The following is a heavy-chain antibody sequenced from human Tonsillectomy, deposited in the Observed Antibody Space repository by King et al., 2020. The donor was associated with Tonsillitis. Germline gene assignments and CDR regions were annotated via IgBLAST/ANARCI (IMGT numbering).Heavy chain of an antibody. Sequence: QLQESGPGLVKPSETLSLTCTVSGGSIKRSLYYGGWIRQPPGKGLEWIGSISYSGSTYYNLSLKSRVTISVDTSKNHFSLKLTSVTAADTAVYYCAKASIAVAGRGWFDPWGQGTLVTVSS. CDR3: AKASIAVAGRGWFDP. CDR1: GGSIKRSLYY. J-gene: IGHJ5*02. CDR2: ISYSGST. V-gene: IGHV4-39*02. D-gene: IGHD6-19*01.